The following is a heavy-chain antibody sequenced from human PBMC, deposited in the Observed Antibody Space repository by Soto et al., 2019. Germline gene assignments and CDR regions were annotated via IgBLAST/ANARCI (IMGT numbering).Heavy chain of an antibody. CDR1: GFSLANYP. V-gene: IGHV3-48*02. CDR3: AKGPHTNVGWPYYFES. Sequence: PGGSLRLSCVASGFSLANYPMNWVRQTRGKGLEWISYSSPRGDTIYYADSVEGRFTISRDNARNSLSLHMSSLRDEDSALYYCAKGPHTNVGWPYYFESWGQGVPVTVSS. J-gene: IGHJ4*02. D-gene: IGHD6-19*01. CDR2: SSPRGDTI.